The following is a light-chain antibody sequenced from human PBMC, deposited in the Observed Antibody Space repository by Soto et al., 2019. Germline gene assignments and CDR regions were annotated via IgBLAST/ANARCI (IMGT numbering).Light chain of an antibody. V-gene: IGKV1-5*03. CDR2: KAS. CDR3: QQYYSFPWT. J-gene: IGKJ1*01. CDR1: QGVSSW. Sequence: DIQMTQSPSTLSASVGDRVTITCRASQGVSSWLAWYQQKPGKAPRLLMYKASSLQSGVPSRFSGSGSGTEFTLTIGSLQPDDFAAYYCQQYYSFPWTFGQGTKVEI.